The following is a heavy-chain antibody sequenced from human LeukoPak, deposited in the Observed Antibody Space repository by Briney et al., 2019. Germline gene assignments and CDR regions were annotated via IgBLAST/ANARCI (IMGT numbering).Heavy chain of an antibody. CDR1: GGSISSSTYY. D-gene: IGHD3-22*01. CDR3: ARGQIVVVHPQTEIDY. CDR2: ISYSGST. Sequence: SETLSLTCTVSGGSISSSTYYWGWLRQPPGKGLEWIGSISYSGSTFYHPSLKSRVAISGDTSKNQFSLKLSSVTAADTAVYYCARGQIVVVHPQTEIDYWGQGTLVTVSS. V-gene: IGHV4-39*01. J-gene: IGHJ4*02.